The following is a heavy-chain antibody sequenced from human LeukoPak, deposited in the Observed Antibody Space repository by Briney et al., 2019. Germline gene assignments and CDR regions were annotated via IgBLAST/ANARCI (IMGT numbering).Heavy chain of an antibody. CDR3: ARGSTKDFDSSVYYYVGRY. CDR1: GGTFSSYA. Sequence: ASVKVSCKASGGTFSSYAISWVRQAPGQGLEWMGRIIPILGIANYAQKFQGRVTITADKSTSTAYMELSSLRCDDTAVYYCARGSTKDFDSSVYYYVGRYWGQGTLVTVSS. V-gene: IGHV1-69*04. J-gene: IGHJ4*02. D-gene: IGHD3-22*01. CDR2: IIPILGIA.